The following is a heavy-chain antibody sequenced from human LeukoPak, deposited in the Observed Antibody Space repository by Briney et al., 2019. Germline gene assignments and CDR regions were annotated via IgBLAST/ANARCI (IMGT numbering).Heavy chain of an antibody. CDR1: GGSISSYY. J-gene: IGHJ3*02. Sequence: SETLSLTCTVSGGSISSYYWSWIRQPPGKGLEWIGYIYYSGSINYNPSLKSRVTISVDTSKNQFSLKLSSVTAADTAVYYCARADSSGYYLAFDIWGQGTMVTVSS. CDR2: IYYSGSI. CDR3: ARADSSGYYLAFDI. D-gene: IGHD3-22*01. V-gene: IGHV4-59*01.